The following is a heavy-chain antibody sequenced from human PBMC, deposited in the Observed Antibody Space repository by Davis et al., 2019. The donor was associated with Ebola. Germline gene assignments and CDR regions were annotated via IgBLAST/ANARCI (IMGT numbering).Heavy chain of an antibody. CDR1: GGSISSYY. J-gene: IGHJ4*02. D-gene: IGHD3-3*01. V-gene: IGHV4-59*12. Sequence: PGGSLRLSCTVSGGSISSYYWSWIRQPPGKGLEWIGYIYYSGSTNYNPSLKSRVTISVDKSKNQFSLKLSSVTAADTAVYYCASITIFGVVPFDYWGQGTLVTVSS. CDR2: IYYSGST. CDR3: ASITIFGVVPFDY.